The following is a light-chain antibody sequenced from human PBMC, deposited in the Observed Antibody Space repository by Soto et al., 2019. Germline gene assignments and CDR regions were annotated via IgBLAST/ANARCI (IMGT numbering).Light chain of an antibody. CDR1: QGVSRK. V-gene: IGKV3-15*01. CDR3: QPYNTWPIT. Sequence: ELVRMQYPRTLAVSPKKIDPFSFMASQGVSRKLAWYQHKPGQAPRLLISGASTGATGIPARFSGSGSGTEFTLTISSLQSDDCALSYCQPYNTWPITFGGGTKVDIK. J-gene: IGKJ4*01. CDR2: GAS.